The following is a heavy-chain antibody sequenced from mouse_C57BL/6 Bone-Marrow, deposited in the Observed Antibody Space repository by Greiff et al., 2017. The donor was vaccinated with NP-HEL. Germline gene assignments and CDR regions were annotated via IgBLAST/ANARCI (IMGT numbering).Heavy chain of an antibody. J-gene: IGHJ2*01. CDR3: AAQLLN. CDR2: INPSSGYT. Sequence: QVQLQQSGAELARPGASVKMSCKASGYTFTSYTMHWVKQRPGQGLEWIGYINPSSGYTKYNQTLKDKATLTADKSSNTADMQLSSLTSEDSSGDYCAAQLLNWGQGTTLTVSS. CDR1: GYTFTSYT. V-gene: IGHV1-4*01. D-gene: IGHD4-1*02.